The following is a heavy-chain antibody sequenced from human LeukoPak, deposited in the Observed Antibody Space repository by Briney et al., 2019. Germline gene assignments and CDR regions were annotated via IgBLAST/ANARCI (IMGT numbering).Heavy chain of an antibody. CDR3: ARVARLGDAFDI. V-gene: IGHV3-7*01. D-gene: IGHD2-21*01. CDR1: GFSFSRYW. CDR2: TREDGGER. J-gene: IGHJ3*02. Sequence: GGSLRLSCAASGFSFSRYWMTWVRQAPGKGLEWVANTREDGGERYYVDSVKGRFTISRDNAKNSLYLQMSSLRAEDTAVYYCARVARLGDAFDIWGQGTMVTVSS.